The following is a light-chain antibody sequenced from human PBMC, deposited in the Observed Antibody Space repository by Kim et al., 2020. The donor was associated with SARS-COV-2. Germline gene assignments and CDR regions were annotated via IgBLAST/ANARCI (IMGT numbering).Light chain of an antibody. CDR2: LGS. Sequence: DIVMTQSPLSLPVTPGEPAPISCRSSQSLLYSNGYNYLDWYLQKPGQSPQLLISLGSNRASGVPDRFSGSGSGTDFTLKISRVEAEDVGVYYCMQSLQTPLTFGGGTKVDIK. CDR1: QSLLYSNGYNY. J-gene: IGKJ4*01. CDR3: MQSLQTPLT. V-gene: IGKV2-28*01.